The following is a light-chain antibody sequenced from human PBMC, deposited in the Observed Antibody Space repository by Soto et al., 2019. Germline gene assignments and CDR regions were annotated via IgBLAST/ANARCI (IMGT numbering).Light chain of an antibody. CDR3: CSYTTTRTV. Sequence: QSVLTRPASVFGSPGQSITISCTGTSSDVGGYNYVSWYQHHPGKAPKLLIYEVSNRPSGVSNRFSASKSANTASLTISGLQSEDEADYYCCSYTTTRTVFGTRTMVAVL. J-gene: IGLJ1*01. CDR2: EVS. V-gene: IGLV2-14*01. CDR1: SSDVGGYNY.